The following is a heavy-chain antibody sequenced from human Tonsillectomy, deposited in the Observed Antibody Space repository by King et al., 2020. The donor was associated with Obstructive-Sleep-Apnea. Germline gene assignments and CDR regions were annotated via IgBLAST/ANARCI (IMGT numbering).Heavy chain of an antibody. J-gene: IGHJ2*01. CDR3: ARPNYYDSSGYTYWYFDL. Sequence: QLQESGPGLVKPSETLSLTCTVSGGSISSYYWSWIRQPPGKGLEWIGYIYYSGSTNYNPSLKSRVTISVDTSKNQFSLKLSSVTAADTAVYYCARPNYYDSSGYTYWYFDLWGRGTLVTVSS. V-gene: IGHV4-59*01. D-gene: IGHD3-22*01. CDR2: IYYSGST. CDR1: GGSISSYY.